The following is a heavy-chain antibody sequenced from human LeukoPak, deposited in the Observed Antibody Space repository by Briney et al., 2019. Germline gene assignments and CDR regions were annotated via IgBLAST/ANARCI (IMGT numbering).Heavy chain of an antibody. CDR2: TYYSGST. Sequence: SETLSLTCTVSGGSVSSGSYYWSWIRQPPGKGLEWIGYTYYSGSTNYNPSLKSRVTISVDTSKNQFSLKLSSVTAADTAVYYCARDLITDAFDIWGQGTMVTVSS. J-gene: IGHJ3*02. D-gene: IGHD3-10*01. V-gene: IGHV4-61*01. CDR1: GGSVSSGSYY. CDR3: ARDLITDAFDI.